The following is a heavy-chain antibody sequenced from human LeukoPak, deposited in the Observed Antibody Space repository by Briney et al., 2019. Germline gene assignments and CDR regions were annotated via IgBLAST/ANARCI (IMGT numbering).Heavy chain of an antibody. CDR2: VRNDGSNE. CDR3: AKESDSGYHSEGPKN. CDR1: GFVLSDYG. V-gene: IGHV3-30*02. Sequence: QTGGSLRLSCAASGFVLSDYGMHWVRQAPGKGLEWVAFVRNDGSNEYYVGSVKGRFTISRDKSKNALYLQMNSLRVEDTAVYSCAKESDSGYHSEGPKNWGLGTLVTVSS. D-gene: IGHD5-12*01. J-gene: IGHJ4*02.